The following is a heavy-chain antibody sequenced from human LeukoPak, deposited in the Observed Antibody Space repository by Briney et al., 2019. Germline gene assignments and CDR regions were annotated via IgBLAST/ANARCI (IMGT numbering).Heavy chain of an antibody. CDR3: ARDLPGPNWANLYYFDY. Sequence: GGSLRLSCAASGFTFSSYSMNWVRQAPGKGLEWVSSISSSSSYIYYADSVKSRFTISRDNAKNSLYLQMNSLRAEDTAVYYCARDLPGPNWANLYYFDYWGQGTLVTVSS. V-gene: IGHV3-21*01. CDR2: ISSSSSYI. D-gene: IGHD7-27*01. J-gene: IGHJ4*02. CDR1: GFTFSSYS.